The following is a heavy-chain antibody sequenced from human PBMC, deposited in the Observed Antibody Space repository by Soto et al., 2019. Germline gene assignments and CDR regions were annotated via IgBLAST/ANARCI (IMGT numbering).Heavy chain of an antibody. Sequence: SGPTLVNPTQTLTLTCTFSGFSLSTTGVGVGWIRQPPGKALECLALIYWDDDKRYSPSLRNRLTITRDTSKNLVVLTMTNMDPTDTATYYCARTLGSSTLDYWGQGTLVTVSS. CDR1: GFSLSTTGVG. CDR3: ARTLGSSTLDY. V-gene: IGHV2-5*02. J-gene: IGHJ4*02. D-gene: IGHD6-13*01. CDR2: IYWDDDK.